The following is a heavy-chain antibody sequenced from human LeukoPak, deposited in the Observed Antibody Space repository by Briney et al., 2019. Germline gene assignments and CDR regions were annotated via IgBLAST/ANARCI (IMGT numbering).Heavy chain of an antibody. V-gene: IGHV1-2*02. CDR3: ARDWTEDYSKSYYYYYMDV. J-gene: IGHJ6*03. CDR1: GYTFTGYY. Sequence: ASVKVSCKASGYTFTGYYMHWVRQAPGQGLEWMGWINPNSGGTNYAQKFQGRVTMTRDTSISTAYMELSRLRSDDTAVYYCARDWTEDYSKSYYYYYMDVWGKGTTVTVPS. CDR2: INPNSGGT. D-gene: IGHD4-11*01.